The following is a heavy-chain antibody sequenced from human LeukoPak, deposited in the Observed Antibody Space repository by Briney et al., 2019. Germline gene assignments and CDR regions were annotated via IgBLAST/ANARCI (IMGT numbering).Heavy chain of an antibody. CDR2: INPNSGGT. CDR3: ARDSGGYYYMDV. J-gene: IGHJ6*03. D-gene: IGHD1-26*01. CDR1: GYTFTGYY. Sequence: ASVKVSCKASGYTFTGYYMHWVRQAPGQGLEWVGWINPNSGGTNYAQKFQGRVTMTRDTSISTAYMELSRLRSDDTAVYYCARDSGGYYYMDVWGKGTTVTVSS. V-gene: IGHV1-2*02.